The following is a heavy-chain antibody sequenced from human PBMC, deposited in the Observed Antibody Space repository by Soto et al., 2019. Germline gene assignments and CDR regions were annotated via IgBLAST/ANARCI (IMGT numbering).Heavy chain of an antibody. V-gene: IGHV1-69*01. CDR2: IIPIFGTP. CDR1: GGIFSTYA. CDR3: ARDRDDYGSGNYYNRIDF. Sequence: QVQLVQSGAEVKKPGSSVKVSCTASGGIFSTYAISWLRQAPGQGLEWMGGIIPIFGTPNYAQGFQGRVTITADESTSTAYMELSRLRSEDTAVYYCARDRDDYGSGNYYNRIDFWGQGTLVTVSS. D-gene: IGHD3-10*01. J-gene: IGHJ4*02.